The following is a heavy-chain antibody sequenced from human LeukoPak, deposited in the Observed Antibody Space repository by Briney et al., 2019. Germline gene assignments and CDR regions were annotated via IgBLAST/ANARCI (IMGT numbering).Heavy chain of an antibody. D-gene: IGHD1-1*01. V-gene: IGHV3-23*01. CDR2: ISGNGDIT. CDR3: AKDLRGTLSSRGPFEY. CDR1: GFTFSSYA. Sequence: GGSLRLSCAASGFTFSSYAVSWVRQAPEKGLEWVSAISGNGDITYYADTVKGRFSGSRDNSKNTLYLQLNSLRAEDTAVYYCAKDLRGTLSSRGPFEYWGQGTLVTVSS. J-gene: IGHJ4*02.